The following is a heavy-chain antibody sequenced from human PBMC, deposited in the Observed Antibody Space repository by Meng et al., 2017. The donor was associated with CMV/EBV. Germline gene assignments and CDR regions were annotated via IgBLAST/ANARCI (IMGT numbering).Heavy chain of an antibody. D-gene: IGHD3-10*01. J-gene: IGHJ4*02. V-gene: IGHV3-48*04. CDR3: WRFGVSQGFDY. CDR1: GFTFSSYS. Sequence: GGSLRLSCAASGFTFSSYSMNWVRQAPGKGLEWVSYISSSSSTIYYADSVKGRSTISRDNAKNSLYLQMNSLRAEDTAVYYCWRFGVSQGFDYWGQGTLVTVSS. CDR2: ISSSSSTI.